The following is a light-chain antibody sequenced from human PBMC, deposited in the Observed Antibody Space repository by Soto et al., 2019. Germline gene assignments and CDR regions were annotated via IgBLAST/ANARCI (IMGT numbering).Light chain of an antibody. CDR3: QQAHSLPRT. V-gene: IGKV1D-12*01. CDR2: AAS. CDR1: QGIRDR. J-gene: IGKJ1*01. Sequence: DIQLTQSPSSVSASVGDRVTITCRASQGIRDRVAWYQQRPGQAPILLIFAASTLQSGVPSRFSGSGFGTEFTLTISSLQPEDFATYYCQQAHSLPRTFGQGTKVDIK.